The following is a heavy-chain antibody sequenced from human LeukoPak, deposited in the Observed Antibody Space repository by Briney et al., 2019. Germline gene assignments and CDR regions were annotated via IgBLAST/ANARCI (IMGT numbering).Heavy chain of an antibody. V-gene: IGHV3-23*01. Sequence: GGSLRLSCAASGFTFSSYAMSWVRQAPGKGLEWVSAISGSGGSTYYADSVKGRFTISRDNSKNTLYLQMNSLRAEDTAVYYCAAKQQLDFYFDYWGQGTLVTVSS. CDR2: ISGSGGST. CDR3: AAKQQLDFYFDY. CDR1: GFTFSSYA. J-gene: IGHJ4*02. D-gene: IGHD6-13*01.